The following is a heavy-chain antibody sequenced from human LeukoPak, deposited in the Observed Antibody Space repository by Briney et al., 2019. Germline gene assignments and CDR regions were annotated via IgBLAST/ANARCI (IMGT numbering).Heavy chain of an antibody. J-gene: IGHJ5*02. CDR1: GFTFSSYG. CDR3: AKHLAPYYDFWSGYVWFDP. D-gene: IGHD3-3*01. Sequence: PPGRSLRLSCAASGFTFSSYGMHWVRPAPGKGLEWVAVIWYDGSNKYYADSVKGRFTIPRDNSKNTLYLQMNSLRAEDTAVYYCAKHLAPYYDFWSGYVWFDPWGQGTLVTVSS. V-gene: IGHV3-33*06. CDR2: IWYDGSNK.